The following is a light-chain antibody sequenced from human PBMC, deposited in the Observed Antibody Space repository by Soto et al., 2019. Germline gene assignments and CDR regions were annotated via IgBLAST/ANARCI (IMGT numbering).Light chain of an antibody. Sequence: QSALTQPASVSGSPGQSITISCTGTSRDVGDYNYVSWYQKNPGKAPKLMIYDVRNRPSGVSDRFSGSKSGNTASLTISGLQAEDEADYYCSSYSNTTTLYVFGTGTKLTVL. CDR1: SRDVGDYNY. J-gene: IGLJ1*01. CDR3: SSYSNTTTLYV. V-gene: IGLV2-14*03. CDR2: DVR.